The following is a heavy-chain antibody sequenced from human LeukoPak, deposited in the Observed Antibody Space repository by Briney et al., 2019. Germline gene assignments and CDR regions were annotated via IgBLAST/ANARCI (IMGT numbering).Heavy chain of an antibody. V-gene: IGHV3-7*01. CDR2: IKPDGSDK. CDR3: ATGPY. J-gene: IGHJ4*02. CDR1: GFTFSSYA. D-gene: IGHD3-16*01. Sequence: GGSLRLSCAASGFTFSSYAMSWVRQAPGKGLEWVANIKPDGSDKYYVDSVKGRFTISRDNAKNSLYLQMSSLRVDDTAVYYCATGPYWGQGTLVTVSS.